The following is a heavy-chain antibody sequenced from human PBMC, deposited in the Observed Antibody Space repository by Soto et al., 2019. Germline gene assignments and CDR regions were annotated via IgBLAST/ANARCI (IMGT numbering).Heavy chain of an antibody. Sequence: GGSLRLSCAASGSAFRTYGMHWVRQAPGKGLEWVALISYDGSDEYYADSVKGRFTISRDNSKNTLYLQMNSLRAADTAVYYCAKVLPVYFWSGSPLVGMDVWGQGTTVTVSS. D-gene: IGHD3-3*01. CDR3: AKVLPVYFWSGSPLVGMDV. CDR1: GSAFRTYG. CDR2: ISYDGSDE. V-gene: IGHV3-30*18. J-gene: IGHJ6*02.